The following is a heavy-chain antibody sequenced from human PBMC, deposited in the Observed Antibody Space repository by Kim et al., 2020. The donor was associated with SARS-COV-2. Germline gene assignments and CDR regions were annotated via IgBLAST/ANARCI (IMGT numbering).Heavy chain of an antibody. CDR3: AKYYYDSSGYYSFEY. Sequence: GGSLRLSCAASGFTFSSYAMSWVRQAPGKGLEWVSTISGSGSSTYYADSVKGRFTISRDNSKNTLYLQMNSLRAEDTAVYYCAKYYYDSSGYYSFEYWGQGTLVTVSS. CDR1: GFTFSSYA. CDR2: ISGSGSST. D-gene: IGHD3-22*01. J-gene: IGHJ4*02. V-gene: IGHV3-23*01.